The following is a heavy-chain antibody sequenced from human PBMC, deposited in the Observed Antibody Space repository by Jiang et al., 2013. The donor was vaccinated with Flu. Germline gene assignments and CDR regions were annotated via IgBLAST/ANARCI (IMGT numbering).Heavy chain of an antibody. CDR1: GGSFSGYY. CDR2: TNHSGRT. D-gene: IGHD5-18*01. CDR3: ARPLAAGYTCEDTYLY. Sequence: GSGLVKPSETLSLTCAVYGGSFSGYYWSWIRQPPGRGLEWIGETNHSGRTKYNPSLKSRVTISVDPSKNQFSLKLDSMTAADTAVYYCARPLAAGYTCEDTYLYWSRGTLVTVSS. J-gene: IGHJ4*02. V-gene: IGHV4-34*01.